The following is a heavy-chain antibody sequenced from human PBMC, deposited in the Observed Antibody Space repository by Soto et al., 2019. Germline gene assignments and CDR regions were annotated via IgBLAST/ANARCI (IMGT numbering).Heavy chain of an antibody. CDR3: ASSNYDSSGYPYDYYYYYGMDV. CDR2: IKQDGSEK. D-gene: IGHD3-22*01. V-gene: IGHV3-7*01. CDR1: GFTFSSYW. J-gene: IGHJ6*02. Sequence: GSLRLSCAASGFTFSSYWMSWVRQAPGKGLEWVANIKQDGSEKYYVDSVKGRFTISRDNAKNSLYLQMNSLRAGDTAVYYCASSNYDSSGYPYDYYYYYGMDVWGQGTTVTVSS.